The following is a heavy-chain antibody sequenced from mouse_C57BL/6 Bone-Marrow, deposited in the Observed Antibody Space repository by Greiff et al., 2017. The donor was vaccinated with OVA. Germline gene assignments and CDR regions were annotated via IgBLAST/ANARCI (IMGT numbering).Heavy chain of an antibody. V-gene: IGHV1-54*01. J-gene: IGHJ3*01. Sequence: QVQLKESGAELVRPGTSVKVSCKASGYAFTNYLIEWVKQRPGPGLEWIGVINPGSGGTNYNEKFKGKATLTADKSSSTAYMQLSSLTSEDSAVYFCYGNYEGFAYWGQGTLVTVSA. CDR2: INPGSGGT. D-gene: IGHD2-1*01. CDR1: GYAFTNYL. CDR3: YGNYEGFAY.